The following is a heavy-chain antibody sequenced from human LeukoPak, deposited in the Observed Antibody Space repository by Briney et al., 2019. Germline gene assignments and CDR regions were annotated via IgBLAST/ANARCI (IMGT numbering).Heavy chain of an antibody. CDR1: GGSISSYY. D-gene: IGHD3-22*01. J-gene: IGHJ3*02. Sequence: SETLSLTCTVSGGSISSYYWSWIRQPPGKGLEWIGYIYYSGSTNYNPSLKSRVTISVDTSKNQFSLKLSSVTAADTAVYYCARVTGYYDSSGYSYAFDIWGRGKMVTVSS. CDR2: IYYSGST. V-gene: IGHV4-59*01. CDR3: ARVTGYYDSSGYSYAFDI.